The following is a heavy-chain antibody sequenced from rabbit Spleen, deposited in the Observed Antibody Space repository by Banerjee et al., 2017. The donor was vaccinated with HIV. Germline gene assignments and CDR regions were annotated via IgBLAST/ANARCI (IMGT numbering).Heavy chain of an antibody. CDR2: IYTGDGTT. D-gene: IGHD4-2*01. Sequence: QEQLVESGGGLVQPERSLTLTCKASGFAFSNIDVMCWVRQAPGKGLEWIGCIYTGDGTTYYASWANGRFTISKASSTTVTLQMTSLTAADTATYFCARDLGYAGSAGYGYVDNLWGPGTLVTVS. CDR1: GFAFSNIDV. J-gene: IGHJ4*01. CDR3: ARDLGYAGSAGYGYVDNL. V-gene: IGHV1S45*01.